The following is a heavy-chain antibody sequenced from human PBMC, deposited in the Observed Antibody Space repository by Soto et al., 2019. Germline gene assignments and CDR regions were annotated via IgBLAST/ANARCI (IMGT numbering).Heavy chain of an antibody. D-gene: IGHD6-19*01. CDR2: ISTTGGHV. J-gene: IGHJ4*02. Sequence: EVRLVESGGDLVKSGASLRLSCVGSGFLFRNYEMNWVRQAPGKGLEWLAHISTTGGHVSEADSVKGRFTISTDNTTHTLYPQMNSLRTDGTGVYYCVRQSHLARPFESWGQEALV. V-gene: IGHV3-48*03. CDR3: VRQSHLARPFES. CDR1: GFLFRNYE.